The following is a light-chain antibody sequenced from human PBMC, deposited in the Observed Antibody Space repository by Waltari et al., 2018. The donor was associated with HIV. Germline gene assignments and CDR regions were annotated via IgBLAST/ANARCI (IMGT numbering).Light chain of an antibody. CDR2: SAS. J-gene: IGKJ2*03. CDR1: EDIATY. CDR3: QQSYDNPKS. Sequence: DIQMTQSPSSLSASVGDKVTITCRASEDIATYLNWYQQRSGEAPKLLIYSASSLESGAPSMFSGSGSATEFTLTVSGLQPEDSATYYCQQSYDNPKSFGQGTKLEIK. V-gene: IGKV1-39*01.